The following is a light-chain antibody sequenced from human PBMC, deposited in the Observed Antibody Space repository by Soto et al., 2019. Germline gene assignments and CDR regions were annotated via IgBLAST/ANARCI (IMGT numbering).Light chain of an antibody. CDR1: SSDVGGYNY. J-gene: IGLJ1*01. CDR3: SSYTISSTSYV. V-gene: IGLV2-14*01. Sequence: QSVLTQPASVSGSPGQSITISCTGTSSDVGGYNYVYWYQQHPGKAPKLMIYDVSNRPSGVSNRFSGSKSGNTASLTIAGLQAEDEADYYCSSYTISSTSYVFGTGTKLTVL. CDR2: DVS.